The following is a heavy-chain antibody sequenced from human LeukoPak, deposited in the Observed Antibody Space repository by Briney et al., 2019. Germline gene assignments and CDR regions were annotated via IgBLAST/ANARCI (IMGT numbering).Heavy chain of an antibody. V-gene: IGHV1-18*04. CDR1: GYTFTGYY. CDR3: ARDRGLYGWFDP. CDR2: INPNSGNT. D-gene: IGHD3-10*01. J-gene: IGHJ5*02. Sequence: GASVKVSCKASGYTFTGYYMHWVRQAPGQGLEWMGWINPNSGNTNYAQKLQGRVTMTTDTSTSTAYMELRSLRSDDTAVYYCARDRGLYGWFDPWGQGTLVTVSS.